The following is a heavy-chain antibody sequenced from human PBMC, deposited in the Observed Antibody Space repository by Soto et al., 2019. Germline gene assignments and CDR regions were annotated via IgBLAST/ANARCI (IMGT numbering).Heavy chain of an antibody. Sequence: GGSLRLSCAASGFTFSSYAMSWVRQAPGKGLEWVSAISGSGGSTYYADSVKGRFTISRDNSKNTQYLQMNSLRAEDTAVYYCAKGVAGMVRYSSGWSKFDPWGQGTLVTVSS. CDR1: GFTFSSYA. CDR2: ISGSGGST. V-gene: IGHV3-23*01. CDR3: AKGVAGMVRYSSGWSKFDP. J-gene: IGHJ5*02. D-gene: IGHD6-19*01.